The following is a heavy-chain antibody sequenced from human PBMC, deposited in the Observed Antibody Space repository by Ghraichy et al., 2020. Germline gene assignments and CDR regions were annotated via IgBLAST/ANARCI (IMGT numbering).Heavy chain of an antibody. J-gene: IGHJ5*02. CDR1: GFTFSSYA. Sequence: GESLNISCVASGFTFSSYAIHWVRQAPGKGLEWVAVISNDGSKTYYADSGKGRFTISRDNSKNTLYLQMNSLRAEDMAVYYCARGITFIRGALNWFDHWGQGTLVPVST. V-gene: IGHV3-30-3*01. D-gene: IGHD3-10*01. CDR2: ISNDGSKT. CDR3: ARGITFIRGALNWFDH.